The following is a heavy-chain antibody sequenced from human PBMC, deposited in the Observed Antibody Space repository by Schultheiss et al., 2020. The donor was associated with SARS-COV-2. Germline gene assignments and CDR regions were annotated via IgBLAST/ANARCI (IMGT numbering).Heavy chain of an antibody. J-gene: IGHJ4*02. D-gene: IGHD5-18*01. CDR2: ISYDGSNK. CDR3: ARDRSIQLWFGWFDY. V-gene: IGHV3-30*01. Sequence: GESLKISCAASGFTVSSYAMHWVRQAPGKGLEWVAVISYDGSNKYYADSVKGRFTISRDNSKNTLYLQMNSLRAEDTAVYYCARDRSIQLWFGWFDYWGQGTLVTVSS. CDR1: GFTVSSYA.